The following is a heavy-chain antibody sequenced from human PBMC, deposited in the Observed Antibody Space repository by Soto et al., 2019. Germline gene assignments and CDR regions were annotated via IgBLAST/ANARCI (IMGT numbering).Heavy chain of an antibody. CDR1: SGSFSTYY. J-gene: IGHJ5*02. Sequence: QVQLQQWGAGLLKPSETLSLTCAVDSGSFSTYYCSWTRQPPGKGLEWIGELHPSGDTAYNPSLSHRVAISLDASKTQFSLQLPSVTAADTVIYFCLRGRDPPTGGRAWGQGTVVTVSS. CDR3: LRGRDPPTGGRA. CDR2: LHPSGDT. V-gene: IGHV4-34*02. D-gene: IGHD3-16*01.